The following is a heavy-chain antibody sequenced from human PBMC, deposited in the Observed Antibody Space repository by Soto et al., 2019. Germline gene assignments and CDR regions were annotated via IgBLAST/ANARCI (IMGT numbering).Heavy chain of an antibody. V-gene: IGHV3-48*01. CDR1: GFTFSSYS. CDR2: ISSSSSTI. D-gene: IGHD6-13*01. J-gene: IGHJ4*02. CDR3: ARGLGIAAAGPFDY. Sequence: GGSLRLSCAASGFTFSSYSMNWVRQAPGKGLEWVSYISSSSSTIYYADSVKGRFTISRDNAKNSLYLQMNSLRAEDTAVYYCARGLGIAAAGPFDYWGQGT.